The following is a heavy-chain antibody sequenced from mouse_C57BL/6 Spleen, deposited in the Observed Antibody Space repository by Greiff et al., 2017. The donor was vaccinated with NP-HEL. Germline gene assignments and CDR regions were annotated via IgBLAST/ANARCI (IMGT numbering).Heavy chain of an antibody. Sequence: VQLQQPGAELVKPGASVKLSCKASGYTFTSYWMQWVKQRPGQGLEWLGEIDPSDSYPNYTQKFKGKATLTVDTSSITAYRKLSSLTSEDSAVYYCARLGVGDYDGSYYAMDYLGQGTSVTVSS. J-gene: IGHJ4*01. V-gene: IGHV1-50*01. CDR3: ARLGVGDYDGSYYAMDY. CDR1: GYTFTSYW. D-gene: IGHD2-4*01. CDR2: IDPSDSYP.